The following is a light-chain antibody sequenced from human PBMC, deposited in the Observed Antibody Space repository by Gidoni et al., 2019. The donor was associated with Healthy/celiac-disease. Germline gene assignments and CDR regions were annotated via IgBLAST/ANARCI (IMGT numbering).Light chain of an antibody. CDR1: SSDVGGYNY. CDR3: SSYTSSSTLGV. CDR2: DVS. V-gene: IGLV2-14*03. J-gene: IGLJ2*01. Sequence: QSALTQPASVSGSPGQSITIFCTGTSSDVGGYNYVSWYQQHPGKAPKLMIYDVSNRPSWVSNRFSGSKAGNTASLTISGLQAEDEADYYCSSYTSSSTLGVFGGGTKLTVL.